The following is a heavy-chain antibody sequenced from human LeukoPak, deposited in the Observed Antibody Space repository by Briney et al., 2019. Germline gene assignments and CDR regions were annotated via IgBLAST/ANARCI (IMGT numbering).Heavy chain of an antibody. V-gene: IGHV4-31*11. Sequence: SETLSLTCAVYGGSFSGYYWSWIRQHPGKGLEWIGYIYYSGSTYYNPSLKSRVTISVDTSKNQFSLKLSSVTAADTAVYYCARDYVLYDAFDIWGQGTMVTVSS. CDR2: IYYSGST. J-gene: IGHJ3*02. CDR1: GGSFSGYY. D-gene: IGHD2-8*01. CDR3: ARDYVLYDAFDI.